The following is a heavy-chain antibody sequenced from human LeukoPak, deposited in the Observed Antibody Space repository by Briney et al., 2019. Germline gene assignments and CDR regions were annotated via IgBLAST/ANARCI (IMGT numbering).Heavy chain of an antibody. CDR2: VYPGDSDT. Sequence: GESLKISCEAIGYSFTKYWIGWVRQMPGKGLEWMGIVYPGDSDTRYSPSFQGQVTISADKSISTAYLQWSSLKASDTAMYYCARRRDLYSGSYYPFDYWGQGTLVTVSS. CDR1: GYSFTKYW. V-gene: IGHV5-51*01. CDR3: ARRRDLYSGSYYPFDY. J-gene: IGHJ4*02. D-gene: IGHD1-26*01.